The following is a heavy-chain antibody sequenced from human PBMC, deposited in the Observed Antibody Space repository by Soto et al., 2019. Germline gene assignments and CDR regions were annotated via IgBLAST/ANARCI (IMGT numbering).Heavy chain of an antibody. D-gene: IGHD3-10*01. J-gene: IGHJ5*02. V-gene: IGHV1-3*01. CDR3: ARGLLWFGDLHANWFVP. CDR2: INAGNGNT. CDR1: GYTFTSYA. Sequence: QVPLVQSGAEVKKPGASVKVSCKASGYTFTSYAMHWVRQAPGQRLEWMGWINAGNGNTKYSQKFQGRVTITRDTSASTAYMELSNLRSEDTTVYYCARGLLWFGDLHANWFVPWGQGTLVTVSS.